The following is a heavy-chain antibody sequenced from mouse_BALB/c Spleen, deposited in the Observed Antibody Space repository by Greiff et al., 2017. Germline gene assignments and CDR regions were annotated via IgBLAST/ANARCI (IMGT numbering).Heavy chain of an antibody. V-gene: IGHV7-3*02. CDR2: IRNKANGYTT. D-gene: IGHD1-2*01. CDR1: GFTFTDYY. Sequence: EVQGVESGGGLVQPGGSLRLSCATSGFTFTDYYMSWVRQPPGKALEWLGFIRNKANGYTTEYSASVKGRFTISRDNSQSILYLQMNTLRAEDSATYYCASLLRLGYFDVWGAGTTVTVSS. CDR3: ASLLRLGYFDV. J-gene: IGHJ1*01.